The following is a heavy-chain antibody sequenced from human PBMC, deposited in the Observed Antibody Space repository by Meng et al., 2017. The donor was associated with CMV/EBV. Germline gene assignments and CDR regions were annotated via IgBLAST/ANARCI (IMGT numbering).Heavy chain of an antibody. CDR3: ANFDITGTRIFRCVGVNFDY. V-gene: IGHV3-23*01. J-gene: IGHJ4*02. Sequence: GGSLRLSCAASGFTFSSYAMSWVRQAPVKGLEWVSAISGSGGSTYYADPVKGRFTISRDNSTNTLYLQMNSLRAEDTAVYYCANFDITGTRIFRCVGVNFDYWGQGTLVTVSS. D-gene: IGHD1-7*01. CDR1: GFTFSSYA. CDR2: ISGSGGST.